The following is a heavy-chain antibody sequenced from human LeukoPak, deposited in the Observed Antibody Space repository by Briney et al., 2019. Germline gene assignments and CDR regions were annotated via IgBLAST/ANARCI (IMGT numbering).Heavy chain of an antibody. Sequence: GGSLRLSCAASGFTFSSYGMHWVRQAPGKGLEWVAVISYDGSNKYYADSVKGRFTISRDNSKNTLYLQMNSLRAEDTAVYYCAKDRGGNGDHFDYWGQGTLVTVSS. V-gene: IGHV3-30*18. J-gene: IGHJ4*02. CDR1: GFTFSSYG. CDR2: ISYDGSNK. D-gene: IGHD3-10*01. CDR3: AKDRGGNGDHFDY.